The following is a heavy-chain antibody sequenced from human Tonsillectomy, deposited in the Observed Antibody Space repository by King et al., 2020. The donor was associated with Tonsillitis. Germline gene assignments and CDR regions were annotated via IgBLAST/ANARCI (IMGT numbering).Heavy chain of an antibody. J-gene: IGHJ4*02. V-gene: IGHV3-30*01. CDR2: ISYDGSNK. CDR3: ASSPYCSGGSCYSEGGY. Sequence: QLVQSGGGVVQPGRSLRLSCAASGFTFSSYAMHWVRQAPGKGLEWVAVISYDGSNKYYADSVKGRFTIPRDNSKNTLYLQMNSLRAEDTAVYYCASSPYCSGGSCYSEGGYWGQGTLVTVSS. CDR1: GFTFSSYA. D-gene: IGHD2-15*01.